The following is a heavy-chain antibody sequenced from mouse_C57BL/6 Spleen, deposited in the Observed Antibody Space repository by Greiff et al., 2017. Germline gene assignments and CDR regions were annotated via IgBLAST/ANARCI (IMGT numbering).Heavy chain of an antibody. CDR2: IRNKANGYTT. V-gene: IGHV7-3*01. Sequence: EVQVVESGGGLVQPGGSLSLSCAASGFTFTDYYMSWVRQPPGKALEWLGFIRNKANGYTTEYSASVKGRFTISRDNSQSILYLQMNALRAEDSATYYCARYIYYDYDGYAMDYWGQGTSVTVSS. D-gene: IGHD2-4*01. J-gene: IGHJ4*01. CDR1: GFTFTDYY. CDR3: ARYIYYDYDGYAMDY.